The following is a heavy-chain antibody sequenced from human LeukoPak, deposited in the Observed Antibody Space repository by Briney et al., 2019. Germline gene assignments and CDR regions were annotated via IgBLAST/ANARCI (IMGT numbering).Heavy chain of an antibody. CDR3: AREKRYYDYVWGSYRLVYFDY. Sequence: ASVKVSCKASGYTFTSYAMHWVRQAPGQRLGWMGWINAGNGNTKYSQEFQGRVTITRDTSASTAYMELSSVRSEDMAVYYCAREKRYYDYVWGSYRLVYFDYWGQGTLVTVSS. CDR1: GYTFTSYA. D-gene: IGHD3-16*02. CDR2: INAGNGNT. J-gene: IGHJ4*02. V-gene: IGHV1-3*03.